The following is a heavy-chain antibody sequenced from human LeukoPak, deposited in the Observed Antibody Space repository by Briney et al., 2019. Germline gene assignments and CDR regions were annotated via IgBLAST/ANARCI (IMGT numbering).Heavy chain of an antibody. V-gene: IGHV3-64D*09. CDR3: ATNRGWASGDAFDI. D-gene: IGHD5-24*01. CDR1: GFTFSSYA. CDR2: ISSNGGST. J-gene: IGHJ3*02. Sequence: GGSLRLSCSASGFTFSSYAMHWVRQAPGKGLEYVSAISSNGGSTYYADSVKGRFTISRDNSKNTLYLQMSSLRAEDTAVYYCATNRGWASGDAFDIWGQGTMVTVSS.